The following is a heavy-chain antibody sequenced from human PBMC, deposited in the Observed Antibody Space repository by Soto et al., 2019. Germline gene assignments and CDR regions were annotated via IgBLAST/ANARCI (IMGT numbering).Heavy chain of an antibody. CDR1: GGSFSGYY. CDR2: INHSGST. Sequence: SETLSLTCAVYGGSFSGYYWSWIRQPPGKGLEWIGEINHSGSTNYNPSLKSRVTITRDTSASTAYMELSSLRSEDTAVYYCARSHSSSSGWFDPWGQGTLVTVSS. V-gene: IGHV4-34*01. CDR3: ARSHSSSSGWFDP. D-gene: IGHD6-13*01. J-gene: IGHJ5*02.